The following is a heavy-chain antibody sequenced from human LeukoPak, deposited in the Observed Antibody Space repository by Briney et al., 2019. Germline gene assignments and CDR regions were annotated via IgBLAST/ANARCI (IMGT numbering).Heavy chain of an antibody. CDR2: ISSSSSYI. J-gene: IGHJ6*02. CDR3: ARAGSGTAMVYSDYYYGMDV. CDR1: GFTFSSYS. V-gene: IGHV3-21*01. Sequence: GGSLRLSCAASGFTFSSYSMNWVRQAPGKGLEWVLSISSSSSYIYYADSVKGRFTISRDNAKNSLYLQMNSLRAEDTAVYYCARAGSGTAMVYSDYYYGMDVWGQGTTVTVSS. D-gene: IGHD5-18*01.